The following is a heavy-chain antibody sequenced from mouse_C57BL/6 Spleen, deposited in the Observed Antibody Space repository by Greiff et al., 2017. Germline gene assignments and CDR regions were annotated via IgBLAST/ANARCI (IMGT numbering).Heavy chain of an antibody. Sequence: QVQLQQPGAELVKPGASVKMSCKASGYTFPSYWINWVKQRPGQGLEWIGYIYPCSGSPNYNEKFKIKATLTADTSSSTAYMQLSSLTSEDSAVYYCASGTDAMDYWGQGTSVTVSS. CDR1: GYTFPSYW. CDR3: ASGTDAMDY. V-gene: IGHV1-55*01. CDR2: IYPCSGSP. J-gene: IGHJ4*01. D-gene: IGHD4-1*01.